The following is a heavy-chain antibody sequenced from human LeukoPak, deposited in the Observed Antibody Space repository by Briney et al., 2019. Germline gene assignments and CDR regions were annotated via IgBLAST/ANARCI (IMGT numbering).Heavy chain of an antibody. V-gene: IGHV4-31*03. CDR3: ARGSLDYGDYRFDY. CDR1: GGSISSGGYY. CDR2: IYYSGST. D-gene: IGHD4-17*01. Sequence: SQTLSLTSTVSGGSISSGGYYWSWIRQHPGKGLEWIGYIYYSGSTYYNPSLKSRVTISVDTSKNQFSLKLSSVTAADTAVYYCARGSLDYGDYRFDYWGQGTLVTVSS. J-gene: IGHJ4*02.